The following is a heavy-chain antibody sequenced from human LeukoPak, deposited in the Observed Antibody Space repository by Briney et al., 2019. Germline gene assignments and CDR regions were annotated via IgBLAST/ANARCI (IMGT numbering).Heavy chain of an antibody. V-gene: IGHV4-61*01. CDR2: IYYSGST. J-gene: IGHJ3*02. D-gene: IGHD2-2*01. CDR3: ARGSSTNAFDI. Sequence: SETLSLTCTVSGGSISSSSYYWSWIRQPPGKGLEWIGYIYYSGSTNYNPSLKSRVTISVDTSKNQFSLKLSSVTAADTAVYYCARGSSTNAFDIWGQGTMVTVSS. CDR1: GGSISSSSYY.